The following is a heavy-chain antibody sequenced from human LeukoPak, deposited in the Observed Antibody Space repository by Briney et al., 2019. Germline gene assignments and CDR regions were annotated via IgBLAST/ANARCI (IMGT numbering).Heavy chain of an antibody. CDR1: GYTFSDYY. CDR2: INPSGGST. D-gene: IGHD3-10*01. Sequence: ASVKVSCKASGYTFSDYYMHWVRQAPGQGLEWMGIINPSGGSTSYAQKFQGRVTMTRDTSTSTVYMELSSLRSEDTAVYYCAREFGSGSYQDYWGQGTLVTVSS. CDR3: AREFGSGSYQDY. V-gene: IGHV1-46*01. J-gene: IGHJ4*02.